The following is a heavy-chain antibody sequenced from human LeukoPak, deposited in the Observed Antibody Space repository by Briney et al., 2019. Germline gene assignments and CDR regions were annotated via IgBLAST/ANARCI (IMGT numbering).Heavy chain of an antibody. Sequence: GRSLRLSCAASGFAFNTYAMHWVRQAPGQGLEWVALIWHDGSHKFYSNSVRGQFTISRDNSKNTVSLQMNNLRTEDTAVYYCAREIFGSGSYPDLWGQGTLVTVPS. CDR1: GFAFNTYA. V-gene: IGHV3-33*01. CDR3: AREIFGSGSYPDL. J-gene: IGHJ4*02. CDR2: IWHDGSHK. D-gene: IGHD3-10*01.